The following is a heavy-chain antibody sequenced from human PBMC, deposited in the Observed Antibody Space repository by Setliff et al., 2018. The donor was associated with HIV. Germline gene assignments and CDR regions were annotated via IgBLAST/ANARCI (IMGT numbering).Heavy chain of an antibody. CDR3: ARDRSGSPSI. D-gene: IGHD1-26*01. CDR2: IHTSGST. CDR1: SDSISSGSYY. Sequence: SETLSLTCSVSSDSISSGSYYWSWIRLPAGKGLEWIGQIHTSGSTNYNPSLKSRLTISIDTSKNQFSLKLNSVTAADTAVYYCARDRSGSPSIWGQGTLVTVSS. J-gene: IGHJ4*02. V-gene: IGHV4-61*09.